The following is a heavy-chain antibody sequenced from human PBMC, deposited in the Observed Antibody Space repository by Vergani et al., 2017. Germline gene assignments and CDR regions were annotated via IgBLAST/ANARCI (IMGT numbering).Heavy chain of an antibody. V-gene: IGHV3-9*01. Sequence: EVDLVESGGGLAQPGGSLRLSCEASGITFWKFGMHWVRHGPGKGLEWVSGISWNRGAVDYADSVRGRFTISRDNAKNSLFLEMNSLRFEDTAVYFCTKGSVYYHDSAGHGYDPYTGFDLWGQGTLVTVSS. CDR1: GITFWKFG. CDR2: ISWNRGAV. D-gene: IGHD5-12*01. CDR3: TKGSVYYHDSAGHGYDPYTGFDL. J-gene: IGHJ3*01.